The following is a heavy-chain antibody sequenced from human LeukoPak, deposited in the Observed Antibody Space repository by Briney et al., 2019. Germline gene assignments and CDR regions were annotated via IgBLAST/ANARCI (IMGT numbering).Heavy chain of an antibody. CDR2: IIPILGIA. J-gene: IGHJ4*02. Sequence: GASVKVSCKASGGTFSSYAISWARQAPGQGLEWMGRIIPILGIANYAQKLQGRVTMTTDTSTSTAYMELRSLRSDDTAVYYCARQYSGSGEEDYWGQGTLVTVSS. CDR3: ARQYSGSGEEDY. V-gene: IGHV1-69*04. CDR1: GGTFSSYA. D-gene: IGHD5-12*01.